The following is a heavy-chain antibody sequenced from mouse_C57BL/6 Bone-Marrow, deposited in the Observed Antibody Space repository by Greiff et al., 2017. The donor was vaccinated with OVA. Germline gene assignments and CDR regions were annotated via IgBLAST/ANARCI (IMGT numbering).Heavy chain of an antibody. CDR2: IYPGSGNN. Sequence: QVQLQQSGAELVRPGASVKLSCKASGYTFTDYYINWVKQRPGQGLEWIARIYPGSGNNYYNEKLKGKATLTAEKSSSTAYMQLISLTSEDAAVYICTRFLDCYGSRGDYFDYWGQGTTLTVSS. CDR3: TRFLDCYGSRGDYFDY. V-gene: IGHV1-76*01. J-gene: IGHJ2*01. CDR1: GYTFTDYY. D-gene: IGHD1-1*01.